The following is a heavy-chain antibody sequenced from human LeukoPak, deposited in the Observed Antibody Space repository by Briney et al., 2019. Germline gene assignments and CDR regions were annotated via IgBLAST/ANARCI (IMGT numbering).Heavy chain of an antibody. D-gene: IGHD2-15*01. CDR3: ARDRGGNYMDV. Sequence: SETLSLTCTVSGGSISGYYWSWIRQPPGKGLDWIGYIYSSGAPNYNPSLKSRVTISVDTSKNQFSLKLSSVTAADTAVYYCARDRGGNYMDVWGNGTTVTVSS. J-gene: IGHJ6*03. CDR2: IYSSGAP. V-gene: IGHV4-59*01. CDR1: GGSISGYY.